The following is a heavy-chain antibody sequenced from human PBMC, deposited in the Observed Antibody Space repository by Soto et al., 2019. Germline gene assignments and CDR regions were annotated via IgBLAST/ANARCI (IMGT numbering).Heavy chain of an antibody. D-gene: IGHD3-22*01. Sequence: EVQLLESGGGLVQPGGSLRLSCVVSGFTFSSCAMNWVRQAPGKGLEWVSAISGSGGSTYYADSVKGRFTISRDNSKNTLYLQMNSLRAEDTAVYYCAKDRSSSGYYSCFDYWGQGTLVTVSS. CDR3: AKDRSSSGYYSCFDY. CDR2: ISGSGGST. J-gene: IGHJ4*02. CDR1: GFTFSSCA. V-gene: IGHV3-23*01.